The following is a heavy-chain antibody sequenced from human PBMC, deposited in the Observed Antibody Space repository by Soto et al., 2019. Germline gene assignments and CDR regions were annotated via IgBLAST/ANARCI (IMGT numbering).Heavy chain of an antibody. CDR3: ARSVFP. J-gene: IGHJ5*02. CDR2: IYYSGST. CDR1: IGCISSGGFY. Sequence: PSETLSLTRTVFIGCISSGGFYWSWIRQHPGKGLEWIGYIYYSGSTYYNPSLKSRVTISVDTPKNQFSLKLSSVTAADTAVYYCARSVFPWGQGTLVTVSS. V-gene: IGHV4-31*03.